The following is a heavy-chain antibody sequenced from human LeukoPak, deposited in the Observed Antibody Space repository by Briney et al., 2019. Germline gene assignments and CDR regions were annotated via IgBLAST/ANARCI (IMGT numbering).Heavy chain of an antibody. CDR3: ARDLVSGIVTEYYYYGMDV. CDR2: IYSGGST. V-gene: IGHV3-66*01. J-gene: IGHJ6*02. CDR1: GFTVSSNY. D-gene: IGHD1-26*01. Sequence: PGGSLRLSCAASGFTVSSNYMSWLRQAPGKGLEWVSVIYSGGSTYYADSVKGRFTISRDNSKNTLYLQMNSLRADDTAVYYCARDLVSGIVTEYYYYGMDVWGQGTTVTVSS.